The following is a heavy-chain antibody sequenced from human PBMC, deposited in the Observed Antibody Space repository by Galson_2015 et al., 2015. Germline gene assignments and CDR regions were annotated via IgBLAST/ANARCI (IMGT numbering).Heavy chain of an antibody. Sequence: SLRLSCAASGFTFSSYWMHWVRQAPGKGLVWVPRINSDGSSISYADSVKGRFTISRDNAKNTLYLQMNSLRAEDTAVYHCVRDRGCSGGSCSLAFDIWGQGTMVTVSS. CDR1: GFTFSSYW. D-gene: IGHD2-15*01. J-gene: IGHJ3*02. CDR2: INSDGSSI. V-gene: IGHV3-74*01. CDR3: VRDRGCSGGSCSLAFDI.